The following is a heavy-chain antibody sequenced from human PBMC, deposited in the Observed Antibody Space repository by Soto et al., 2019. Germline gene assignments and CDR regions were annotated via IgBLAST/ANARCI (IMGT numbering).Heavy chain of an antibody. CDR1: GYTFTSYD. Sequence: ASVKVSCKASGYTFTSYDINWVRQATGQGLEWMGWMNPNSGNTGYAQKFQGRVTMTRNTSISTAYMELSSLRSEDTAAYYCARGRTVLRFLEWLDAGDYWGQGTLVTVSS. J-gene: IGHJ4*02. V-gene: IGHV1-8*01. CDR2: MNPNSGNT. CDR3: ARGRTVLRFLEWLDAGDY. D-gene: IGHD3-3*01.